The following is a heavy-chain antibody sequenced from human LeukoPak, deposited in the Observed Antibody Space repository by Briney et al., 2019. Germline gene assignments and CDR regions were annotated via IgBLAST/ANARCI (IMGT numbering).Heavy chain of an antibody. V-gene: IGHV3-74*03. J-gene: IGHJ4*02. CDR1: GFTISSYW. Sequence: PGGSLRLSCGATGFTISSYWMHWVCQAPGKGLVWVSRINGDGSSTTYADSVKGRFTISRDNAKNTLYLQMNSLRAEDTAVYYCAKGGTTVADYWGQGTLVTVSS. CDR3: AKGGTTVADY. D-gene: IGHD4-17*01. CDR2: INGDGSST.